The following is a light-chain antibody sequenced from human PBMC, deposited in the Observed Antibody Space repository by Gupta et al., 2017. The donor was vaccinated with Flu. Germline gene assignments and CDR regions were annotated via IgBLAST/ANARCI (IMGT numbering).Light chain of an antibody. CDR1: NSNVGRGN. CDR3: AAGDVSRDGVV. J-gene: IGLJ2*01. Sequence: QSVLTQPPSASVPPGQRVTISCSGSNSNVGRGNVYWYQQFPGTAPKVLMQKNNNRLSEVPERFSGSKYGTSAALATSGLRAEEEADYYCAAGDVSRDGVVFGGGTKLTVL. V-gene: IGLV1-47*01. CDR2: KNN.